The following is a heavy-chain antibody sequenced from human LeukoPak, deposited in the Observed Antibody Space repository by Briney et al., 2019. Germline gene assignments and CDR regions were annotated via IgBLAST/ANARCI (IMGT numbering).Heavy chain of an antibody. CDR1: GYTFTGYY. Sequence: ASVKVSCKASGYTFTGYYMHWVRQAPGQGLEWMGWISAYNGNTNYAQKLQGRVTMTTDTSTSTAYMELRSLRSDDTAVYYCARDLMGCCFDYWGQGTLVTVSS. D-gene: IGHD2-8*01. CDR3: ARDLMGCCFDY. J-gene: IGHJ4*02. CDR2: ISAYNGNT. V-gene: IGHV1-18*04.